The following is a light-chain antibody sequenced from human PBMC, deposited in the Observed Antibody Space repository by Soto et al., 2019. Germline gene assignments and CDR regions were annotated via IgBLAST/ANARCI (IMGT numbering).Light chain of an antibody. J-gene: IGLJ2*01. CDR3: AAWDDSLTGPV. CDR1: SSNIGSNT. Sequence: QSVLTQPPSASGTPGQRVTISCSGGSSNIGSNTVNWYQQLPGAAPKLLIYSNNQRPSGVPDRFSGSKSSTSASLAISGLQSEDEADYYCAAWDDSLTGPVFGGGTKLTVL. CDR2: SNN. V-gene: IGLV1-44*01.